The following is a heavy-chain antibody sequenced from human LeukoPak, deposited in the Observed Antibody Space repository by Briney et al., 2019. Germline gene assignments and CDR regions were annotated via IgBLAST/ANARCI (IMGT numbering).Heavy chain of an antibody. CDR1: GFTFSDQA. V-gene: IGHV3-21*01. Sequence: PGGSLRLSCTTSGFTFSDQAMNWVRQAPGQGPEWVSAVSSNGDSTYYADSVKGRFTISRDNAKNSLYLQMNSLRAEDTAVYYCARGGSSGYYLDYWGQGTLVTVSS. J-gene: IGHJ4*02. CDR3: ARGGSSGYYLDY. D-gene: IGHD3-22*01. CDR2: VSSNGDST.